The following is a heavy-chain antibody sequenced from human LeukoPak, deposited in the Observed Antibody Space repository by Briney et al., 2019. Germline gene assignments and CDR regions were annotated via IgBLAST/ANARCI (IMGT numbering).Heavy chain of an antibody. CDR1: GGSISSSSYY. CDR3: ARTITMVRGVIGMDV. D-gene: IGHD3-10*01. J-gene: IGHJ6*02. V-gene: IGHV4-39*07. Sequence: SETLSLTCTVSGGSISSSSYYWGWIRQPPGKGLEWIGSIYYSGSTYYNPSLKSRVTISVDTSKNQFSLKLSSVTAADTAVYYCARTITMVRGVIGMDVWGQGTTVTVSS. CDR2: IYYSGST.